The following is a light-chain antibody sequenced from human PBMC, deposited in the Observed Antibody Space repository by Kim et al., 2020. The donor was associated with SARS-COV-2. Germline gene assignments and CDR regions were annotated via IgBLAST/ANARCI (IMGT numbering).Light chain of an antibody. J-gene: IGKJ2*01. Sequence: SATINCKSSQSVLYSSNNQNYLAWYQQKPGQPPKLLIYWASTRQYGVPGRFSGSGSGTDFTLTISSLQAEDVAVYYCQQYYTTPYTFGQGTKLEI. V-gene: IGKV4-1*01. CDR1: QSVLYSSNNQNY. CDR2: WAS. CDR3: QQYYTTPYT.